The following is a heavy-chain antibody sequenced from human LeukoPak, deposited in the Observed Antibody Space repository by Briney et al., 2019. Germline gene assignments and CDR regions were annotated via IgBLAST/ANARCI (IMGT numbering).Heavy chain of an antibody. CDR3: ARGTTYCSSTSCPTKPRFYYYYYMDV. J-gene: IGHJ6*03. CDR2: INHSGST. CDR1: GGSFSDYY. Sequence: SETLSLTCAVYGGSFSDYYWSWIRQPPGKGLEWIGEINHSGSTNYNPSLKSRVTISVDTSKNQFSLKLSSVTAADTAVYYCARGTTYCSSTSCPTKPRFYYYYYMDVWGKGTTVTVSS. D-gene: IGHD2-2*01. V-gene: IGHV4-34*01.